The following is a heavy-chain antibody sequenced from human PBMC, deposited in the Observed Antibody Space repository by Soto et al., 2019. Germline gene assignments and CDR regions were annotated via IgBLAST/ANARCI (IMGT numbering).Heavy chain of an antibody. V-gene: IGHV4-39*01. CDR1: GGSISSSSYY. CDR2: IYYSGST. D-gene: IGHD3-9*01. CDR3: ARVSGYYDILTGYYYDAFDI. Sequence: PSETLSLTCTVSGGSISSSSYYWGWIRQPPGKGLEWIGSIYYSGSTYYNPSLKSRVTISVDTSKNQFSLKLSSVTAADTAVYYCARVSGYYDILTGYYYDAFDIWGQGTMVTVSS. J-gene: IGHJ3*02.